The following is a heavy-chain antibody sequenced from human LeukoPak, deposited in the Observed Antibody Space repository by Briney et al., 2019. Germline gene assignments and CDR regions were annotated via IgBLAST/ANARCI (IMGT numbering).Heavy chain of an antibody. CDR1: GFTFDDYA. V-gene: IGHV3-9*01. Sequence: GGSLRLSCAASGFTFDDYAMHWVRQAPGKGLEWVSGIIWNSGSIGYADSVKGRFTISRDNAKNSLYLQMNSLRAEDTALYYCAKDLTYYYDSSGYLFDYWGQGTLVTVSS. D-gene: IGHD3-22*01. CDR3: AKDLTYYYDSSGYLFDY. J-gene: IGHJ4*02. CDR2: IIWNSGSI.